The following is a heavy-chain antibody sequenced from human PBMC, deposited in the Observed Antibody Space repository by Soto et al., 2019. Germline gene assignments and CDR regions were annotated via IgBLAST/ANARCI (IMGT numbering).Heavy chain of an antibody. J-gene: IGHJ5*02. Sequence: GGSLRLSCAASGFTFSSYGMHWVRQAPGKGLEWVAVISYDGSNKYYADSVKGRFTISRDNSKNTLYLQMNSLRAEDTAVYYCAKSCFGVVYWFDPWGQGTLVTVSS. D-gene: IGHD3-3*01. CDR2: ISYDGSNK. CDR1: GFTFSSYG. V-gene: IGHV3-30*18. CDR3: AKSCFGVVYWFDP.